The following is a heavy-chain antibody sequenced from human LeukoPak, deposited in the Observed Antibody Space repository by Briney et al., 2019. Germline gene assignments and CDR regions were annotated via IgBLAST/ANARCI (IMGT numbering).Heavy chain of an antibody. CDR3: ARAADGYSGYDATNWFDP. D-gene: IGHD5-12*01. Sequence: GASVKVSCKAPGYTFTGYYMHWVRQAPGQGLEWMGWINPNSGGTNYAQKFQGRVTMTRDTSISTAYMELSRLRSDDTAVYYCARAADGYSGYDATNWFDPWGQGTLVTVSS. J-gene: IGHJ5*02. V-gene: IGHV1-2*02. CDR1: GYTFTGYY. CDR2: INPNSGGT.